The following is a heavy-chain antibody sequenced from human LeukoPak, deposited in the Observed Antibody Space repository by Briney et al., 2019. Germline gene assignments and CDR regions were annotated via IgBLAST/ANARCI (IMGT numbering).Heavy chain of an antibody. Sequence: PSETLSLTCTVSGGSISSYYWSWIRQPPGKGLEWIGYIYYSGSTYYNPSLKSRVTISVDTSKNQFSLKLNSVTAADTAVYYCARAAYSSGWYPFNYWGQGTLVTVSS. V-gene: IGHV4-59*12. CDR2: IYYSGST. CDR1: GGSISSYY. D-gene: IGHD6-19*01. CDR3: ARAAYSSGWYPFNY. J-gene: IGHJ4*02.